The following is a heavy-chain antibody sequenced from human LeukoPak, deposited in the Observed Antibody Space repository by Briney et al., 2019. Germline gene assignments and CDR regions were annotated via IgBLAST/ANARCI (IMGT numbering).Heavy chain of an antibody. CDR1: GFTFTTYG. V-gene: IGHV3-33*08. CDR2: IWYDGTNK. CDR3: ARANYGSWYLDL. Sequence: GGSLRLSCAASGFTFTTYGLHWVRQAPGKGLEWVTVIWYDGTNKYYADSVKGRFTISKDNSKNTVSLQMDSLRAEDTAVYYCARANYGSWYLDLWGRGTLVTVSS. J-gene: IGHJ2*01. D-gene: IGHD5-24*01.